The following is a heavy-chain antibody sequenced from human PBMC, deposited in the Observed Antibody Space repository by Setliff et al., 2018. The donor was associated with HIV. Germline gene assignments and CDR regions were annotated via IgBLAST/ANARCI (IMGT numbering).Heavy chain of an antibody. V-gene: IGHV3-15*01. CDR2: IQSKSDGGAT. J-gene: IGHJ4*02. Sequence: GGSLRLSCETSGFPFSSFWMTWVRQAPGQGLQWVGRIQSKSDGGATDHAAPVRGRFTLSRDDSKNTLYLQMNSLKPEDTAVYYCTTYSGYTDGPIEKYFDYWGRGTPVTVSS. CDR1: GFPFSSFW. CDR3: TTYSGYTDGPIEKYFDY. D-gene: IGHD5-12*01.